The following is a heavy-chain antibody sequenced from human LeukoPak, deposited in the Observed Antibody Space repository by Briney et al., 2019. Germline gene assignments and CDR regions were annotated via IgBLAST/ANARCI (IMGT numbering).Heavy chain of an antibody. CDR2: INPNSGGT. Sequence: ASVKFSCKASGYTFTGYYMHWVRQAPGQGLEWIGWINPNSGGTNYAQQFQGRVTMTKETSIRTSSMALSRLRSEDSDVYSCARVSYRWTSLGFDYWGQGTLVTVSS. CDR1: GYTFTGYY. CDR3: ARVSYRWTSLGFDY. J-gene: IGHJ4*02. V-gene: IGHV1-2*02. D-gene: IGHD3-16*01.